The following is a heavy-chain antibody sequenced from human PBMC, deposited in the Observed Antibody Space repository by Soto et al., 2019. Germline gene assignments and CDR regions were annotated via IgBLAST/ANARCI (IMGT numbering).Heavy chain of an antibody. D-gene: IGHD2-2*02. CDR1: GYTLTELS. Sequence: ASVKVSCKVSGYTLTELSMHWVRQAPGKGLEWMGGFDPEDGETIYAQKFQGRVTMTEDTSTDTAYMERSSLRSEDTAVYYCATDERGIVVVPAAIREYFQHWGQGTLVTVSS. CDR3: ATDERGIVVVPAAIREYFQH. V-gene: IGHV1-24*01. J-gene: IGHJ1*01. CDR2: FDPEDGET.